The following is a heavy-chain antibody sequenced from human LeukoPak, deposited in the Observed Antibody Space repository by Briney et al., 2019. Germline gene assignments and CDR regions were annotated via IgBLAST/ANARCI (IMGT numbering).Heavy chain of an antibody. CDR3: ARDFPQYYYDSSGTNAFDI. Sequence: VKVSCKASGGTFSSYAISWVRQAPGQGLERMGGIIPIFGTANYAQKFQGRVTITTDESTSTAYMELSSLRSEDTAVYYCARDFPQYYYDSSGTNAFDIWGQGTMVTVSS. D-gene: IGHD3-22*01. CDR1: GGTFSSYA. J-gene: IGHJ3*02. CDR2: IIPIFGTA. V-gene: IGHV1-69*13.